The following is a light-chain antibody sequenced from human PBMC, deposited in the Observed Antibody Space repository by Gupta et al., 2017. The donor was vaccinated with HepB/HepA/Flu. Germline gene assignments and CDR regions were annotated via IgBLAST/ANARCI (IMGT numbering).Light chain of an antibody. CDR2: AAC. CDR1: QGISSY. Sequence: DIQLTQSPSFLSASIGDRVTITCRASQGISSYLAWYQQKPGKAPRLLIHAACTLQNGVPPRFSGTGSGTAFTLTITTLQPEDFATYYCQQLSTFPFAFGPGTRLDLK. V-gene: IGKV1-9*01. J-gene: IGKJ3*01. CDR3: QQLSTFPFA.